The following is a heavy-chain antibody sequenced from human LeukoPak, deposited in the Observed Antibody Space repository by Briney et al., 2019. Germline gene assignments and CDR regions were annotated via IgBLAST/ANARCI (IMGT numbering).Heavy chain of an antibody. CDR1: GGSVSNASYY. D-gene: IGHD3-22*01. Sequence: SETQSLTCIVCGGSVSNASYYGSRIPQPPGKGLEWIGYIYYSGINYNPSLKSRVIISENQNNTHSSLKLRDVTDAATAVYYCATFSSYDGSGKIDYWGQGTLVTVS. J-gene: IGHJ4*02. V-gene: IGHV4-61*03. CDR2: IYYSGI. CDR3: ATFSSYDGSGKIDY.